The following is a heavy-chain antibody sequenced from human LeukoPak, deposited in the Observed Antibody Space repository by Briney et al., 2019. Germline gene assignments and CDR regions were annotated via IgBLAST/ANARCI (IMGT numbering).Heavy chain of an antibody. CDR3: VKALGPYYDILTGYHDAFDI. D-gene: IGHD3-9*01. CDR1: GFTFSSYG. Sequence: GGSLRLSCAASGFTFSSYGMHWVRQAPGKGLEWVAVISYDGSNKNYADSVKGRFTISRDNSKNTLYLQMNGLRAEDTAVYYCVKALGPYYDILTGYHDAFDIWGQGKMVTVSS. CDR2: ISYDGSNK. J-gene: IGHJ3*02. V-gene: IGHV3-30*18.